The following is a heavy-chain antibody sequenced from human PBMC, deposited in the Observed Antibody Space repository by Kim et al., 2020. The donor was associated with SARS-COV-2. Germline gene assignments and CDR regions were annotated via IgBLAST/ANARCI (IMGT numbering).Heavy chain of an antibody. CDR1: GYTFTSYA. J-gene: IGHJ6*02. CDR2: INAGNGNT. CDR3: ARAGDVLRYFDWLLRDYYYGMDV. D-gene: IGHD3-9*01. V-gene: IGHV1-3*01. Sequence: ASVKVSCKASGYTFTSYAMHWVRQAPGQRLEWMGWINAGNGNTKYSQKFQGRVTITRDTSASTAYMELSSLRSEDTAVYYCARAGDVLRYFDWLLRDYYYGMDVWGQGTTVTVSS.